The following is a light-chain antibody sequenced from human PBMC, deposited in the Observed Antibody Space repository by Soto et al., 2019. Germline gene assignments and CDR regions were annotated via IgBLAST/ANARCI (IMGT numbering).Light chain of an antibody. V-gene: IGLV2-14*01. CDR3: NSYTRFSPYG. Sequence: QSALTQPASVSGSPGQSITISCTGASSDVGLYDFVSWYQQHPGKAPKLLVYEVTYRPSGVSSRFSGSKSGNTASLTISGLQAEDEADYYCNSYTRFSPYGSGTGTKVTVL. J-gene: IGLJ1*01. CDR2: EVT. CDR1: SSDVGLYDF.